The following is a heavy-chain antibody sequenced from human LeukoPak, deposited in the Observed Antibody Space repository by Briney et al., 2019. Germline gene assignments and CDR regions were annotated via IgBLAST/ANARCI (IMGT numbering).Heavy chain of an antibody. CDR2: ISSSSTYI. D-gene: IGHD6-19*01. CDR1: GFTFSSYG. J-gene: IGHJ4*02. V-gene: IGHV3-21*01. Sequence: PGGSLRLSCAASGFTFSSYGMHWVRQAPGKGLEWVSFISSSSTYIYYADSVKGRFTISRDNAKNSLYLQMNSLRADDTAVYYCVKTVAGAFDYWGQGTQVTVSS. CDR3: VKTVAGAFDY.